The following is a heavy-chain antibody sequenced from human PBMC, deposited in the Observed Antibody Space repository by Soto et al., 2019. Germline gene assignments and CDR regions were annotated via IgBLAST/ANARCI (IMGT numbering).Heavy chain of an antibody. J-gene: IGHJ6*02. D-gene: IGHD2-2*01. Sequence: WGSLRLSCAASGFTFSSYAMSWVRQAPGKGLEWVSAISGSGGSTYYADSVKGRFTISRDNSKNTLYLQMNSLRAEDTAVYYCAKALPKYAYYYYGMDVWGQGTTVTAP. V-gene: IGHV3-23*01. CDR3: AKALPKYAYYYYGMDV. CDR2: ISGSGGST. CDR1: GFTFSSYA.